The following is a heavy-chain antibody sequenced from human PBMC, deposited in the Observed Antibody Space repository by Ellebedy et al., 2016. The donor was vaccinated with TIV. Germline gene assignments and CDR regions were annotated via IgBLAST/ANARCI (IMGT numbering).Heavy chain of an antibody. Sequence: ASVKVSCXASGYTFTGYYMHWVRQAPGQGLEWMGWINPNSGGTNYAQKFQGRVTMTRDTSISTAYMELSRLRSDDTAVYYCARDGNVEGLFDPWGQGTLVTVSS. V-gene: IGHV1-2*02. CDR1: GYTFTGYY. CDR2: INPNSGGT. D-gene: IGHD2-21*01. CDR3: ARDGNVEGLFDP. J-gene: IGHJ5*02.